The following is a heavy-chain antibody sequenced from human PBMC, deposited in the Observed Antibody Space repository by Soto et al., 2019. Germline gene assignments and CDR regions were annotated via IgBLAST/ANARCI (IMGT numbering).Heavy chain of an antibody. Sequence: GASVKVSCKASGYTFTSYGISWVRQAPGQGLEWMGWISADNGNTNYAQKLQGRVTMTTDTSTSTAYMELRSLRSDDTAVYYCARGYSSGWSLDWFDPWGQGTLVTVSS. CDR2: ISADNGNT. V-gene: IGHV1-18*04. D-gene: IGHD6-19*01. J-gene: IGHJ5*02. CDR1: GYTFTSYG. CDR3: ARGYSSGWSLDWFDP.